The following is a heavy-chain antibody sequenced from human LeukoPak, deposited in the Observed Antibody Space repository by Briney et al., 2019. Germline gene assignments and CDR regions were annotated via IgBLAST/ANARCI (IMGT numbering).Heavy chain of an antibody. CDR1: GFTFSSYG. Sequence: GGSLRLSRAASGFTFSSYGLHWVRQAPGKGLEWMTFIRYDGSYKYYADSVKGRFTISRDNSKNTLYLQMNSLRAEDTGVYFCAKDHGDYYSYYYGLDVWGQGTTVTVSS. CDR2: IRYDGSYK. D-gene: IGHD2-21*02. CDR3: AKDHGDYYSYYYGLDV. J-gene: IGHJ6*02. V-gene: IGHV3-30*02.